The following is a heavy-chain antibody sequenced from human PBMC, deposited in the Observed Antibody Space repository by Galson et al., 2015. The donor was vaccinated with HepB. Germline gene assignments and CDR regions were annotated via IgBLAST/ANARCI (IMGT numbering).Heavy chain of an antibody. CDR1: GYTFTSYG. CDR3: ARHAATYGYYAPGFDY. D-gene: IGHD4-17*01. J-gene: IGHJ4*02. CDR2: ISAYNGNT. V-gene: IGHV1-18*04. Sequence: SVKVSCKASGYTFTSYGISWVRQAPGQGLEWMGWISAYNGNTNYAQKLQGRVTMTTDTSTSTAYMELRSLRSDDTAVYYCARHAATYGYYAPGFDYWGQGTLVTVSS.